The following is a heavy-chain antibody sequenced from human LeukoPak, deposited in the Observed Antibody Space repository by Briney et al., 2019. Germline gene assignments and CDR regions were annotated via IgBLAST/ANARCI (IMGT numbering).Heavy chain of an antibody. CDR2: SFFGGSA. J-gene: IGHJ4*02. CDR1: GGSISSSSYY. D-gene: IGHD3-22*01. CDR3: ARPINYFDKSGYFH. Sequence: PSETLSLTCTVSGGSISSSSYYWGWIRQPPGRGLEWIGISFFGGSAYYNPSLRSRVTISIDTSQNQVSLKLNSVTAADTAVYYCARPINYFDKSGYFHWGQGTLLTVSS. V-gene: IGHV4-39*01.